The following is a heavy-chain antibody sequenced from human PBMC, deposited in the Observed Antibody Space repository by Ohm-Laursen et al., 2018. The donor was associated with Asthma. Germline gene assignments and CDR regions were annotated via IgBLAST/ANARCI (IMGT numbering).Heavy chain of an antibody. CDR3: ARDQDSSSWSAVYGMDV. CDR2: GGSYYDGGLK. V-gene: IGHV3-30-3*01. CDR1: GFTFRSYA. D-gene: IGHD6-13*01. J-gene: IGHJ6*02. Sequence: SLRLSCTAPGFTFRSYAMHWVRQAPGKGLEWVAVGGSYYDGGLKYYADSVNGRFTVSRDDSKNTLYLQMNSLRPDDTAVYYCARDQDSSSWSAVYGMDVWGQGTTVTVSS.